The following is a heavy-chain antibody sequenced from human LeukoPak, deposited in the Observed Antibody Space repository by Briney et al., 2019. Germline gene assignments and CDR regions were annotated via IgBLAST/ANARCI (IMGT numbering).Heavy chain of an antibody. CDR1: GFTVSNKY. CDR3: ARGLFLSGYLDAFDI. V-gene: IGHV3-53*01. J-gene: IGHJ3*02. D-gene: IGHD3-22*01. CDR2: IYSDGRT. Sequence: GGSLRLSCAASGFTVSNKYMTWVRQAPGKGLEWVSLIYSDGRTYYADSVKSRCTISRDNSKNTLYLQMNSLRVEDTAVYYCARGLFLSGYLDAFDIWGQGTVVTVSS.